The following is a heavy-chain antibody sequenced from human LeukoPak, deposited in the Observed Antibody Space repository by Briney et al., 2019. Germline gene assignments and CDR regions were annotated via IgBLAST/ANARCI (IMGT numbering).Heavy chain of an antibody. D-gene: IGHD2-15*01. V-gene: IGHV3-48*02. CDR2: ISTSSSTI. CDR3: ARDKTEDIIVVIAATQNAFDI. CDR1: GFTFSSYA. Sequence: QPGGSLRLSCAASGFTFSSYALSWVRQAPGKGLEWVSYISTSSSTIYYADSVKGRFTISRDNAKNSLYLQMNSLRDEDTAVYYCARDKTEDIIVVIAATQNAFDIWGQGTMVTVSS. J-gene: IGHJ3*02.